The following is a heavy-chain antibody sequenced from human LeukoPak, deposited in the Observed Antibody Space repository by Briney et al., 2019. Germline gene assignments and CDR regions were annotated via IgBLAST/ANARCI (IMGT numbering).Heavy chain of an antibody. Sequence: ASVKVSCKASGYSFTSFGISWVRQAPGQGLEWMGWISTSKGNTIYAQKFQDRVIMTRDTSTSTAYMELRRLRSDDTAVYYCARDKQYVFDVWGQGTMVTVSS. CDR1: GYSFTSFG. D-gene: IGHD6-19*01. J-gene: IGHJ3*01. CDR2: ISTSKGNT. CDR3: ARDKQYVFDV. V-gene: IGHV1-18*01.